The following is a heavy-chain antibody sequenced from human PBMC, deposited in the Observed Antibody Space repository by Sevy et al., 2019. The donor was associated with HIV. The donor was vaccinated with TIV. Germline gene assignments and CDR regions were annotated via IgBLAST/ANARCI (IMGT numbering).Heavy chain of an antibody. J-gene: IGHJ4*02. Sequence: GGSLRLSCAASGFTVSSYYMSWVRQAPGKGLEWVSVIYSGGSTYYADSVKGRFTISRDNSKNTLYLQMNSLRAEDTAVYYCARDSRVSGWFFFDYWGQGTLVTVSS. CDR3: ARDSRVSGWFFFDY. CDR1: GFTVSSYY. D-gene: IGHD6-19*01. V-gene: IGHV3-53*01. CDR2: IYSGGST.